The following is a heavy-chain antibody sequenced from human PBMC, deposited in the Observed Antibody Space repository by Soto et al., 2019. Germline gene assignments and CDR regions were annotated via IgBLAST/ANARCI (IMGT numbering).Heavy chain of an antibody. Sequence: QVQLVESGGGVVQPGGSPRLSCAASGFTFSSYGIYWVRQAPGKGLEWVAVIWYDGSNNYYADSVKGRFTISRDTSKNTRYLQMNSLRAEDTAVYYCARVVTMAGTFSWFDPWGQGTLVTVSS. D-gene: IGHD6-19*01. CDR2: IWYDGSNN. J-gene: IGHJ5*02. CDR3: ARVVTMAGTFSWFDP. V-gene: IGHV3-33*01. CDR1: GFTFSSYG.